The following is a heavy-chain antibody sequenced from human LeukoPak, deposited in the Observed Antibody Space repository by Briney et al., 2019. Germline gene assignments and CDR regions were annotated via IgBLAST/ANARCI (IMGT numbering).Heavy chain of an antibody. D-gene: IGHD3-22*01. CDR3: AREVDPNYYDSSGYTAPDY. Sequence: ASVKVSCKASGYTFTGYYMHWVRQAPGQGLEWMGWINPNSGGTNYAQKLQGWVTMTRDTSISTAYMEPSRLRSDDTAVYYCAREVDPNYYDSSGYTAPDYWGQGTLVTVSS. CDR1: GYTFTGYY. J-gene: IGHJ4*02. V-gene: IGHV1-2*04. CDR2: INPNSGGT.